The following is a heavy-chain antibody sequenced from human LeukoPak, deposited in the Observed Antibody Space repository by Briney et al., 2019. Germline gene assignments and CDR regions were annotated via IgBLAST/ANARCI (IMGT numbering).Heavy chain of an antibody. CDR3: VSGGGSQSLGY. V-gene: IGHV3-74*01. CDR2: ITIDGSTT. D-gene: IGHD1-26*01. CDR1: GFTFSSYW. J-gene: IGHJ4*02. Sequence: GGSLRLSCAASGFTFSSYWMHWVRQAPGKGLVWVSRITIDGSTTSYADSVKGRFTTSRDNAKNTVYMQMNSLRAEDTAVYYCVSGGGSQSLGYWGQGTLVTVSS.